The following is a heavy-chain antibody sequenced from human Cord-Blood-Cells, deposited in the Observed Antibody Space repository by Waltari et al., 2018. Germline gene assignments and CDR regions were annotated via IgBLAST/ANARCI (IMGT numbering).Heavy chain of an antibody. D-gene: IGHD2-2*01. CDR2: INHSGST. V-gene: IGHV4-34*01. CDR3: ATSVVVPALDY. J-gene: IGHJ4*02. CDR1: GGSFSGYY. Sequence: QVQLQQWGAGLLKPSETLSLTCAVYGGSFSGYYWSWIRQPPGKGLEWIGEINHSGSTNYNPSLKRRVTISVDTSKNQFSLKLSSVTAADTAVYYCATSVVVPALDYWGQGTLVTVSS.